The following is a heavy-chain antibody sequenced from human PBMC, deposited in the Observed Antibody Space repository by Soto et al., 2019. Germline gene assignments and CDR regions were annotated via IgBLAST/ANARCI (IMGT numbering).Heavy chain of an antibody. V-gene: IGHV4-61*03. CDR3: ARESDSGSYYFDY. D-gene: IGHD3-10*01. CDR1: GVSVSSGSYY. Sequence: ETLSLTCPVSGVSVSSGSYYGSSIRQPPGKGLEWIGYIYNSGSTNYNPSLKSRVTISVDTSKNHFSLRMSSVTAADTAVYYCARESDSGSYYFDYWGRGTLVTVYS. J-gene: IGHJ4*02. CDR2: IYNSGST.